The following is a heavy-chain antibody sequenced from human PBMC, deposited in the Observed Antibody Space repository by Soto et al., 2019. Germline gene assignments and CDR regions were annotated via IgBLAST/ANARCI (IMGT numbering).Heavy chain of an antibody. V-gene: IGHV4-59*01. D-gene: IGHD6-6*01. CDR3: ARGGIAARTWVFDY. CDR2: IYYSGST. J-gene: IGHJ4*02. CDR1: GGSISSYY. Sequence: TSETLSLTCNVTGGSISSYYWSWIRQPPGKGLEWIGYIYYSGSTNYNPSLKSRVTISVDTSKNQFSLKLSSVTAADTAVYYCARGGIAARTWVFDYWGQGTLVTVSS.